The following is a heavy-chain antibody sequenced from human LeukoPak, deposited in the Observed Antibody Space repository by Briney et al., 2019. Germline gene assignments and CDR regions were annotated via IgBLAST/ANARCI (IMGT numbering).Heavy chain of an antibody. CDR3: SIRARSCSLIDWYRLYHY. CDR1: EFTFNRYA. CDR2: ISGGGSA. V-gene: IGHV3-23*01. Sequence: GGSLRLTCAASEFTFNRYAMSWVRQAPGKGLEWVARISGGGSASYTDSVKGRFTISRDKSNNTLYLQLNSLSAEDTALYYCSIRARSCSLIDWYRLYHYWGQGALVTVSS. J-gene: IGHJ4*02. D-gene: IGHD2-21*01.